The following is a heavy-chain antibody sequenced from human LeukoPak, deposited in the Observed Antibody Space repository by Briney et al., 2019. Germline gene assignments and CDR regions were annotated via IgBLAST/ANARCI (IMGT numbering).Heavy chain of an antibody. CDR2: LDPEDGEM. J-gene: IGHJ4*02. CDR3: ATRRTKWDLLNY. V-gene: IGHV1-24*01. Sequence: ASVKVSCKVSGYTLTELSLHWVRQAPGKGLEWMGGLDPEDGEMIYSQKFQGRVTMTEDTSTDIAYMEMSSLRSEDTAVYYCATRRTKWDLLNYWGQGTLVTVSS. CDR1: GYTLTELS. D-gene: IGHD1-26*01.